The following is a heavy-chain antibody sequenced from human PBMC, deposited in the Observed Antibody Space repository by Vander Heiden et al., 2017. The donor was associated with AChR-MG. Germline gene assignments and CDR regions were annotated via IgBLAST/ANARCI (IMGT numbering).Heavy chain of an antibody. CDR1: GGTFSSYA. Sequence: QVQLVQSGAEVKKPGSSVKVSCKASGGTFSSYAISWVRQAPGQGLEWMGGIIPIFGTANYAQKFQGRVTITADESTSTAYMELSSLRSEDTAVYYCARDRRDDSSGYSPEGFDYWGQGTLVTVSS. V-gene: IGHV1-69*01. D-gene: IGHD3-22*01. J-gene: IGHJ4*02. CDR3: ARDRRDDSSGYSPEGFDY. CDR2: IIPIFGTA.